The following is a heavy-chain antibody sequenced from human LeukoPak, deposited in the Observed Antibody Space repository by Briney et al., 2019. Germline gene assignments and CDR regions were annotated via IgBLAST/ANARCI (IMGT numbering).Heavy chain of an antibody. CDR1: GFTFSSYW. CDR2: IKQDGSEK. CDR3: ARGGLLWFGELYSDY. D-gene: IGHD3-10*01. J-gene: IGHJ4*02. V-gene: IGHV3-7*01. Sequence: GGSLRLSCAASGFTFSSYWMSWVRQAPGKGLEWVANIKQDGSEKYYVDSVKGRFTISRDNAKNSLYLQMNSLRAEDTAVYYCARGGLLWFGELYSDYWGQGTLVTVSS.